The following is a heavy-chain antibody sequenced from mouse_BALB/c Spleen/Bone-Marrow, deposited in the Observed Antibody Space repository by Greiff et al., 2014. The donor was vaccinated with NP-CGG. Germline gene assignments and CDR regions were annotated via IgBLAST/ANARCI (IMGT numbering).Heavy chain of an antibody. D-gene: IGHD2-3*01. CDR3: AREGSYDGCSGHFDY. CDR1: GYSFTSYT. CDR2: IVPSSAYS. J-gene: IGHJ2*01. V-gene: IGHV1-4*01. Sequence: VQGVESGAELARPGASVRMSCKASGYSFTSYTMHWLKQRSGQGLEWIEYIVPSSAYSNYNQKFKDKATLTADRSSSTAYMQLSSLTSEDSAVYYCAREGSYDGCSGHFDYWGPGTTLTVSS.